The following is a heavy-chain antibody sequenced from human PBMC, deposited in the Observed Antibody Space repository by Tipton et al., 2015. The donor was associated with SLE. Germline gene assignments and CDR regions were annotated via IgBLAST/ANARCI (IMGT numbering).Heavy chain of an antibody. CDR1: GGSISSSSHY. CDR2: IYTSGST. V-gene: IGHV4-61*02. J-gene: IGHJ4*02. Sequence: TLSLTCTVSGGSISSSSHYWSWIRQPAGKGLEWIGRIYTSGSTTYNPSLKSRVTIPVDTSKNQFSLKLSSVTAADTAVYYCARDVGGYNTCWFPYYFDYWGPGILVTVSS. CDR3: ARDVGGYNTCWFPYYFDY. D-gene: IGHD5-12*01.